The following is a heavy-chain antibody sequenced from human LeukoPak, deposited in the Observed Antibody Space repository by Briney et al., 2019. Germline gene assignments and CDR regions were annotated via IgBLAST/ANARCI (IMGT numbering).Heavy chain of an antibody. CDR3: ARDRGAGDYCYYGMDV. D-gene: IGHD4/OR15-4a*01. J-gene: IGHJ6*02. V-gene: IGHV1-46*01. CDR2: INPSGGCT. Sequence: ASVKVSCKASGYTFTSYYMHWVRQAPGQGLEWMGIINPSGGCTSYAQKFQGRVTVTRDTSTSTVYMELSSLRSEDTAVYCCARDRGAGDYCYYGMDVWGQGTTVTVSS. CDR1: GYTFTSYY.